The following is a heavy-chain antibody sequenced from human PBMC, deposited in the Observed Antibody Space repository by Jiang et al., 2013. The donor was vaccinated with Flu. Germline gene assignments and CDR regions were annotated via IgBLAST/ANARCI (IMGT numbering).Heavy chain of an antibody. Sequence: IYPDDSEITYSPSFEGQVTISADKSVNTAYLQWSSVKASDTAMYFCARRRYRYGLGYDSWGQGTLVTVSS. CDR3: ARRRYRYGLGYDS. V-gene: IGHV5-51*01. J-gene: IGHJ4*02. D-gene: IGHD5-24*01. CDR2: IYPDDSEI.